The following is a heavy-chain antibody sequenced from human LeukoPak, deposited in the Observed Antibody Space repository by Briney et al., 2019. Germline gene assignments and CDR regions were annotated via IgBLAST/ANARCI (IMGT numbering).Heavy chain of an antibody. V-gene: IGHV4-59*08. J-gene: IGHJ3*02. Sequence: PSETLSLTCTVSGGSISSYYWSWIRQPPGKGLEWIGYIYYSGSTNYNPSLKSRVTISVDTSKNQFSLKLSSVTAADTAVYYCARHAISLDAFDIWGQGTMVTVSS. CDR3: ARHAISLDAFDI. D-gene: IGHD2-21*01. CDR2: IYYSGST. CDR1: GGSISSYY.